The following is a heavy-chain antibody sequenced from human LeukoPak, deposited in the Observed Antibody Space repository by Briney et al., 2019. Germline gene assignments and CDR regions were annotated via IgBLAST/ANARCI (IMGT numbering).Heavy chain of an antibody. J-gene: IGHJ4*02. CDR2: PSNTGGSI. V-gene: IGHV3-23*01. CDR1: GFTLSNYG. CDR3: AKGHYGHVSFDC. D-gene: IGHD3-10*01. Sequence: GGSLRLSCTASGFTLSNYGMTWVRQAPGKGLEWVSGPSNTGGSISYTDSVKGRFTISRDNSKNTLYLQMNSLRAEDTAVYYCAKGHYGHVSFDCWGQGTLVTVSS.